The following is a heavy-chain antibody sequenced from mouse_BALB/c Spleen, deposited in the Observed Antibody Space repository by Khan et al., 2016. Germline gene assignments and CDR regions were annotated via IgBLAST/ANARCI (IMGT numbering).Heavy chain of an antibody. CDR1: GYTFSSYW. CDR2: ILPGSDST. Sequence: QIQLVQSGAELMKPGASVKISCKATGYTFSSYWIEWVKQRPGHGLEWIGEILPGSDSTNYDEKFKGKATFTADTSSNTAYMQLSSLTSEDSAFYYCARSRLYFDYWGQGTTLTVSS. V-gene: IGHV1-9*01. D-gene: IGHD3-2*02. CDR3: ARSRLYFDY. J-gene: IGHJ2*01.